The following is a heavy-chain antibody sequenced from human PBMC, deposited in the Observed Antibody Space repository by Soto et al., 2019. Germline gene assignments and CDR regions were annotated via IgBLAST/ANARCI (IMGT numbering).Heavy chain of an antibody. CDR3: ARSYSPAGQKYYYYYMDV. V-gene: IGHV3-74*01. CDR1: GFTFSRYW. Sequence: GGSLRLSCAASGFTFSRYWMHWVRQAPGKGLVWVSRINSDGSSTSYVDSVKGRFTISRDNAKNTLYLQMISLRAEDTAIYYCARSYSPAGQKYYYYYMDVWGKGTTVTVSS. CDR2: INSDGSST. J-gene: IGHJ6*03. D-gene: IGHD6-13*01.